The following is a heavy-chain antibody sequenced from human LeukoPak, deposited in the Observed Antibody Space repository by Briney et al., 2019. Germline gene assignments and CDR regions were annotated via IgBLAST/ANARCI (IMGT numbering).Heavy chain of an antibody. Sequence: PGGSLRLSCAASGFTFSSCDMHWVRQAPGKGLEWVAGISYDGRNKYYADSVKGRFTISRDSSKNTLFLQMSSLRAEDTAVYYCARGVAAANWGQGTLVTVSS. CDR1: GFTFSSCD. V-gene: IGHV3-30*03. CDR2: ISYDGRNK. D-gene: IGHD6-13*01. CDR3: ARGVAAAN. J-gene: IGHJ4*02.